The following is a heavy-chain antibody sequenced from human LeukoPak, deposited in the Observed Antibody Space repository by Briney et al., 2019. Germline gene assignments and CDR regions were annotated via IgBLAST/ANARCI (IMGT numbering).Heavy chain of an antibody. CDR3: AKGDSSSSVPYFDY. CDR1: GFTFSSYA. Sequence: PGGSLRLSCAASGFTFSSYAMSWVRKAPGKGLEWVSVISGSGGSTYYADSVEGRFTISRDNSKNTLYLQMNSLRAEDTAVYYCAKGDSSSSVPYFDYWGQGTLVTVSS. D-gene: IGHD6-13*01. CDR2: ISGSGGST. V-gene: IGHV3-23*01. J-gene: IGHJ4*02.